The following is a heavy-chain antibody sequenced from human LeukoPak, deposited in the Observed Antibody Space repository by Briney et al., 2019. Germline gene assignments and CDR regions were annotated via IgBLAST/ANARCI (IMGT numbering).Heavy chain of an antibody. D-gene: IGHD4-23*01. J-gene: IGHJ6*03. CDR1: GYTFTSYD. Sequence: GASVKVSCKASGYTFTSYDINWVRQATGQGLEWMGWMNPNSGNTGYAQKFQGRVTITRNTSISTAYMELSSLRSEDTAVYYCARGGSDYGGNYYYYCMDVWGKGTTVTVSS. V-gene: IGHV1-8*03. CDR2: MNPNSGNT. CDR3: ARGGSDYGGNYYYYCMDV.